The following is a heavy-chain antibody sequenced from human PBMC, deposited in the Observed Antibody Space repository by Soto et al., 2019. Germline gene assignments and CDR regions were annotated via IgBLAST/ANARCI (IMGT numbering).Heavy chain of an antibody. Sequence: SVKVSCKASGGTFSSYTISWVRQAPGQGLEWMGRIIPILGIANYAQKFQGRVTITADKATSTAYMALSSLRSEDPAVYYCARGGLPRPFDFSGQGSLVTVSS. V-gene: IGHV1-69*02. CDR3: ARGGLPRPFDF. CDR1: GGTFSSYT. J-gene: IGHJ4*02. CDR2: IIPILGIA.